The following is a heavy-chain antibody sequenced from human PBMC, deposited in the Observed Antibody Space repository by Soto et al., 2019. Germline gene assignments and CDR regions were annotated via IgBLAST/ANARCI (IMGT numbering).Heavy chain of an antibody. CDR3: ARDVGRSTAGDS. V-gene: IGHV1-69*01. Sequence: QLQLVQSGTEVKEPGSSVKVSCKASGGTFSTSSFVWVRQGPGQGLEWMGGIIPIFTRTNFAQKFQGRVTFSADEATRTTDRELRSLTSEDTAIYYCARDVGRSTAGDSGGQGTLVTGSS. CDR2: IIPIFTRT. CDR1: GGTFSTSS. J-gene: IGHJ4*02. D-gene: IGHD2-21*02.